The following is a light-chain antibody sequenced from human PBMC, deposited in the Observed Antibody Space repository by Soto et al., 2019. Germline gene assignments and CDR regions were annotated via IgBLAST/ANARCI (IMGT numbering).Light chain of an antibody. CDR1: QSVSSY. Sequence: EIVLTQSPATLSLSPGESATLSCRASQSVSSYLAWYQQKPGQAPRLLIYDASNRATGIPARFSGSGSGTDFTPTISSLEPEDFAVYYCQQRSNWPITFGQGTRLEIK. J-gene: IGKJ5*01. CDR2: DAS. V-gene: IGKV3-11*01. CDR3: QQRSNWPIT.